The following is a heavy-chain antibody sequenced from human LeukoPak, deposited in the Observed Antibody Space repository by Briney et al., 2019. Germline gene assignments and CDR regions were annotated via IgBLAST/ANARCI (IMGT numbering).Heavy chain of an antibody. Sequence: ASVKVSCKASGYTFTSYDINWVRQATGQGLEWMGWMNPNSGNTGYAQKFQGRVTITRNTSISTAYMELSSLRSEDTAVYYCARGGWSTGSYYNPLAPSDIDYWGQGTLVTVSS. D-gene: IGHD3-10*01. CDR1: GYTFTSYD. V-gene: IGHV1-8*03. CDR3: ARGGWSTGSYYNPLAPSDIDY. J-gene: IGHJ4*02. CDR2: MNPNSGNT.